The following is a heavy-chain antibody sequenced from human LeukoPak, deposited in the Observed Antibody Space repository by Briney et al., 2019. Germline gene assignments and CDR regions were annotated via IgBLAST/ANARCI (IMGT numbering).Heavy chain of an antibody. V-gene: IGHV1-46*01. D-gene: IGHD4-17*01. Sequence: ASVTVSFKASGYTFTSYYMYWVRQAPGQGLEWMGIINPSGGSTSYAQKFQGRVTMTRDTSTSTVYMELSSLRSEDTAVYYCARDRYGDYGDYWGQGTLVTVSS. CDR3: ARDRYGDYGDY. CDR1: GYTFTSYY. J-gene: IGHJ4*02. CDR2: INPSGGST.